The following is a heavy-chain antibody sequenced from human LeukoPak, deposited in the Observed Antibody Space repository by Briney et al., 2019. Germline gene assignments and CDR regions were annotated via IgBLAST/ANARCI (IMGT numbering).Heavy chain of an antibody. CDR2: LHFSGTP. D-gene: IGHD2-2*01. CDR1: DDSIRTNSYY. Sequence: SETLTLACSVSDDSIRTNSYYWAWIRQPPGKGLEWVGSLHFSGTPYYSPPLSSRVTVSRDTSKNHFSLNLKSVTATDTGVYFCTRGRDAHKLGNFWGPGILVTVSS. CDR3: TRGRDAHKLGNF. V-gene: IGHV4-39*02. J-gene: IGHJ4*02.